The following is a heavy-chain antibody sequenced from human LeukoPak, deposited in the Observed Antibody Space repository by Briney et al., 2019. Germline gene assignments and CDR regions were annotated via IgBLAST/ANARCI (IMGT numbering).Heavy chain of an antibody. CDR2: IYTSGST. CDR3: ARDRGRYQLLLHSYWYFDL. CDR1: GGSISSGSYY. V-gene: IGHV4-61*02. Sequence: PSETLSLTCTVSGGSISSGSYYWSWIRQPAGKGLEWIGRIYTSGSTNYNPSLKSRVTISVDTSKNQFSLKLSSVTAADTAVYYCARDRGRYQLLLHSYWYFDLWGRGTLVTVSS. D-gene: IGHD2-2*01. J-gene: IGHJ2*01.